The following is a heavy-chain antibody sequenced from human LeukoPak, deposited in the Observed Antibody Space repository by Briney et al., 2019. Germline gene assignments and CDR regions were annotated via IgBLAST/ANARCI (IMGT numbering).Heavy chain of an antibody. CDR2: ITYIGST. CDR1: GGSFTTHY. J-gene: IGHJ3*01. CDR3: ASDSISINAFDA. V-gene: IGHV4-59*11. D-gene: IGHD3-10*01. Sequence: SETLSLTCTVSGGSFTTHYWSWIRQPPGKGLEWIGYITYIGSTNYNPSLKSRVTISIDTSKNEVSLMLTSVTAADTAVYYCASDSISINAFDAWGQGTMVTVSS.